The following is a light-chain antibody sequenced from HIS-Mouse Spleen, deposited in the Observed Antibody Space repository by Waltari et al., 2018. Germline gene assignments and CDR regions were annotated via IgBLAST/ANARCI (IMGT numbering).Light chain of an antibody. CDR1: ALPKQY. V-gene: IGLV3-25*03. CDR3: QSAYSSGTYHVV. Sequence: SYELTQPPSVSVSPGQTARITCSGDALPKQYAYWYQQKPGQAPVLVIYKDSERPSGMPERFSGSSSGTTGTLTISGVQAEDEADYYCQSAYSSGTYHVVFGGGTKLTVL. CDR2: KDS. J-gene: IGLJ2*01.